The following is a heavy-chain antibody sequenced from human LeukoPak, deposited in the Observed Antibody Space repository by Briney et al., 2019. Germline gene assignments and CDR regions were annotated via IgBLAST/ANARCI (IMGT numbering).Heavy chain of an antibody. J-gene: IGHJ6*02. V-gene: IGHV3-7*03. CDR2: INHNGYVN. Sequence: GGSLRLSCAASGFTFSSYWMNWARQAPGKGLEWVASINHNGYVNYYVDSVKGRFIISRDNAKNSLYLQMSNLRAEDTAVYFCARGGGLDVWGQGATVTVSS. CDR3: ARGGGLDV. D-gene: IGHD3-16*01. CDR1: GFTFSSYW.